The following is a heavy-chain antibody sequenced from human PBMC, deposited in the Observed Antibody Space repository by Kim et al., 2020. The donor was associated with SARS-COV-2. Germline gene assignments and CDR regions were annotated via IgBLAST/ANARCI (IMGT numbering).Heavy chain of an antibody. J-gene: IGHJ4*02. CDR1: GGSISSGGYY. V-gene: IGHV4-31*03. CDR2: TDYSGST. D-gene: IGHD1-26*01. CDR3: ARDWYSGSYRIFDY. Sequence: SETLSLTCTVSGGSISSGGYYWSWIRQHPGKGLEWIGYTDYSGSTYYNPALKSRVTISVDTSKNQFSLKLSSVTAADTAVYYCARDWYSGSYRIFDYWGQGTLVTVSS.